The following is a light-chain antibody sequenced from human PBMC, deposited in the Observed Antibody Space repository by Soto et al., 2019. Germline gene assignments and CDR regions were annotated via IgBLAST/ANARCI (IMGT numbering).Light chain of an antibody. CDR3: QQYVSTPPT. CDR1: QSVLYSSNNKNY. Sequence: DIVMTQSPDSLAVSLGERATINCKSSQSVLYSSNNKNYLAWYQQRPGQPPKLLIYWASTRESGVPARFSGSGSVTDFTLTITSLQAEDVAVYYCQQYVSTPPTFGQWTKLEIK. J-gene: IGKJ2*01. V-gene: IGKV4-1*01. CDR2: WAS.